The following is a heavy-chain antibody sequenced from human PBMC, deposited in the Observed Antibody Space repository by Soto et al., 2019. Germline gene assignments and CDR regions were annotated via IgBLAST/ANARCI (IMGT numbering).Heavy chain of an antibody. D-gene: IGHD6-19*01. CDR2: IYYSGST. CDR1: GGSISSYY. V-gene: IGHV4-59*08. CDR3: ARHLDSSGWYSY. Sequence: SETLSLTCTVSGGSISSYYWSWIRQPPGKGLEWIGYIYYSGSTNYNPSLKSRVTISVDTSKNQFSLKLSSVTAADTAVYYCARHLDSSGWYSYWVQGTLVTVSS. J-gene: IGHJ4*02.